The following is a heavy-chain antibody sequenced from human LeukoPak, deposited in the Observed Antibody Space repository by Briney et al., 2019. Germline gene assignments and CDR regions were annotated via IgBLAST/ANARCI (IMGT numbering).Heavy chain of an antibody. CDR1: GFTFGDYA. D-gene: IGHD3-3*01. CDR3: TRDYDFWSGYPLDY. V-gene: IGHV3-49*04. CDR2: IRSKAYGGTT. J-gene: IGHJ4*02. Sequence: GGSLRLSCTASGFTFGDYAMSWVRQAPGKGLEWVGFIRSKAYGGTTEYAASVKGRFTISRDDSKSIAYLQMNSLKTEDTAVYYCTRDYDFWSGYPLDYWGQGTLVTVSS.